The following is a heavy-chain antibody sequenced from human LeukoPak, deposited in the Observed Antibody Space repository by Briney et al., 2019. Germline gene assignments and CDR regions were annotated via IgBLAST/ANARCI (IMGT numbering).Heavy chain of an antibody. V-gene: IGHV3-23*01. CDR2: ISGNGATT. J-gene: IGHJ4*02. CDR3: AKWKYGSDFGYFDY. CDR1: GFTFSSFA. D-gene: IGHD3-10*01. Sequence: PGGSLRLSCAASGFTFSSFAMSWVHQVPGKGLEWVSGISGNGATTHHADSVKGRFTISRDNSKNTLYLQMNSLRAEDTAVYYCAKWKYGSDFGYFDYWGQGTLVTVSS.